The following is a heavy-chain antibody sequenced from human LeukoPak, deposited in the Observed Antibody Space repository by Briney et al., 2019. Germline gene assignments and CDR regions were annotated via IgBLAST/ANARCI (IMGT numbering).Heavy chain of an antibody. CDR1: RFTFTSSA. Sequence: GGSLRLSCAASRFTFTSSAMTWVRQAPGKGLQWVAGITASGGITYYADSVKGRFTISRDNSRNTLYLQMTNLRADDTALYYCARGGIYGVKIDYWGQGTLVTVSS. D-gene: IGHD3-10*01. CDR2: ITASGGIT. J-gene: IGHJ4*02. V-gene: IGHV3-23*01. CDR3: ARGGIYGVKIDY.